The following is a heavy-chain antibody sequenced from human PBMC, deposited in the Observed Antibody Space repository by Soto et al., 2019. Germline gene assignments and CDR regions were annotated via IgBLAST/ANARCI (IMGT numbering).Heavy chain of an antibody. CDR3: AREVETVTTSISYYFDY. D-gene: IGHD4-17*01. Sequence: PSETLSLTCTVSGGSIRSGDKYWSWIRQPPGKGLEWIGYIYYSGSTYYNPSLKSRVAMSVDTSKNQFSLKLSSVTAADTAVYYCAREVETVTTSISYYFDYWGQGTLVTVSS. CDR2: IYYSGST. CDR1: GGSIRSGDKY. V-gene: IGHV4-30-4*01. J-gene: IGHJ4*02.